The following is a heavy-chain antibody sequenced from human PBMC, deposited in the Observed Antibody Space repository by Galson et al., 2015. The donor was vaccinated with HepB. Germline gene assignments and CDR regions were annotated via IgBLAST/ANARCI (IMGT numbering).Heavy chain of an antibody. V-gene: IGHV3-23*01. Sequence: SLRLSCAASGFTFSSYAMSWVRQAPGKGLEWVSAISGGGSTYYADSVKGRFTISRDNSKNTLYLQMNSLRPEDTAMYYCAKLSADKQLWDPFDCWGQGTLVTVSS. CDR3: AKLSADKQLWDPFDC. D-gene: IGHD1-1*01. CDR2: ISGGGST. CDR1: GFTFSSYA. J-gene: IGHJ4*02.